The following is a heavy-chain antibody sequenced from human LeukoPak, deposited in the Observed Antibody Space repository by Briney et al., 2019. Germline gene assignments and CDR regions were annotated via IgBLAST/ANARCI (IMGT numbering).Heavy chain of an antibody. CDR3: AAPRGYSSGWYSPLNWFDP. V-gene: IGHV4-39*01. J-gene: IGHJ5*02. Sequence: SETLSLTCTVSGGSIRSSSYYWGWIRQPPGKGLEWIGSIYYSGSTYYNPSLKSRVTISVDTSKNQFSLKLSSVTAVDTAVYYCAAPRGYSSGWYSPLNWFDPWGQGTLVTVSS. CDR2: IYYSGST. D-gene: IGHD6-19*01. CDR1: GGSIRSSSYY.